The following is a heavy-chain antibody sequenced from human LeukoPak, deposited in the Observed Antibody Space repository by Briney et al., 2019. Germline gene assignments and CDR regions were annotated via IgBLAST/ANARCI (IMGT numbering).Heavy chain of an antibody. V-gene: IGHV1-46*01. Sequence: EWVGLINPSGGSTGYAQRFQGRVTVTTDTSTSTVYMELNSLGSEDTAVYYCARERRTWGEDFWGQGTLVTVSS. J-gene: IGHJ4*02. D-gene: IGHD3-16*01. CDR2: INPSGGST. CDR3: ARERRTWGEDF.